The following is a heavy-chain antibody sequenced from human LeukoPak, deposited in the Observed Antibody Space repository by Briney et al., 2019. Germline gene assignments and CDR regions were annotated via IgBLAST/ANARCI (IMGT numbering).Heavy chain of an antibody. D-gene: IGHD5-18*01. CDR3: ARDGGTVDTAMVVGY. V-gene: IGHV4-4*07. CDR1: GGSFSGYY. J-gene: IGHJ4*02. Sequence: SETLSLTCAVYGGSFSGYYWSWIRQPAGKGLEWIGRIYTSGSTNYNPSLKSRVTISVDTSKNQFSLKLSSVTAADTAVYYCARDGGTVDTAMVVGYWGQGTLVTVSS. CDR2: IYTSGST.